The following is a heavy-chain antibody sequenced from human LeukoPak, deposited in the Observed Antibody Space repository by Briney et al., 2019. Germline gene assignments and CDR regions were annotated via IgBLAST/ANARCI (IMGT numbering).Heavy chain of an antibody. D-gene: IGHD1-26*01. Sequence: PSETLSLTCAVYGGSFSGYYWSWIRQPPGKGLEWIGEINHSGSTNYNPSLKSRVTVSVDTSKNQFSLKLSSVTAADTAVYYCARGRRGYWELNNWFDPWGQGTLVTVSS. CDR3: ARGRRGYWELNNWFDP. CDR1: GGSFSGYY. V-gene: IGHV4-34*01. CDR2: INHSGST. J-gene: IGHJ5*02.